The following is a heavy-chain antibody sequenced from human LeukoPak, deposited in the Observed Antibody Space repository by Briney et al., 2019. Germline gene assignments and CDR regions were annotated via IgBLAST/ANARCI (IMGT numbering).Heavy chain of an antibody. V-gene: IGHV3-21*01. D-gene: IGHD2-2*01. J-gene: IGHJ6*03. CDR3: ATSGGFVLPNAITGNWYMDV. CDR1: GFTFSDYS. Sequence: PGGSLRLSCGASGFTFSDYSMNWVRQAPGKGLAWVASITSAGGYKYYADSVKGRFTISRDNAQNSLFLQMNSLRAEDTAVYFRATSGGFVLPNAITGNWYMDVWGRGTSVTVSS. CDR2: ITSAGGYK.